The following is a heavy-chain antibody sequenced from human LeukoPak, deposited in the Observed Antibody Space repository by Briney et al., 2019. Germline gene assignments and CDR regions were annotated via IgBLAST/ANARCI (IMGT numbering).Heavy chain of an antibody. V-gene: IGHV4-30-2*01. CDR2: IYHSGST. D-gene: IGHD6-19*01. J-gene: IGHJ4*02. CDR3: AREHSSGWYYFDY. Sequence: PSETLSLTCAVSGGSISSGGYSWSWIRQPPGKGLEWIGYIYHSGSTYYNPSLKSRVTISVDRSKNQFSLKLSSVTAADTAVYYRAREHSSGWYYFDYWGQGTLVTVSS. CDR1: GGSISSGGYS.